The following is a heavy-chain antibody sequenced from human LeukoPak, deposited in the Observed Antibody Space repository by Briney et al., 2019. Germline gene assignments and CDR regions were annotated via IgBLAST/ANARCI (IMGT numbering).Heavy chain of an antibody. CDR2: IYYSGSS. D-gene: IGHD5-24*01. V-gene: IGHV4-31*11. CDR3: ARNRDGYNSFDY. J-gene: IGHJ4*02. CDR1: GGAFSGYF. Sequence: SETLSLTCAVYGGAFSGYFWSWIRQHPGKGLEWIGYIYYSGSSYYNPSLRSRVTISVDTSKNHFSLKLSSVTAADTAVYYCARNRDGYNSFDYWGQGTLVTVSS.